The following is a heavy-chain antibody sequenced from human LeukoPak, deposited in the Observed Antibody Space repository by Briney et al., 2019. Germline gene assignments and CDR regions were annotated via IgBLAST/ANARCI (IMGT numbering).Heavy chain of an antibody. Sequence: ASVKVSSKASGYTFTSYGISWVRQAPGQGLEWMGWISTYNGNTNSAQKVQGRVTLTTDTSTSTAYMDLRSLRSDDTAVYYCARDYGGNWREFDYWGQGTLVTVSS. CDR3: ARDYGGNWREFDY. CDR1: GYTFTSYG. V-gene: IGHV1-18*01. D-gene: IGHD4-23*01. CDR2: ISTYNGNT. J-gene: IGHJ4*02.